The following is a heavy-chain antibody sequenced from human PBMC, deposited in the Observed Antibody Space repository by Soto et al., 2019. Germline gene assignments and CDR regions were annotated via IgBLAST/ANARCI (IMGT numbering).Heavy chain of an antibody. J-gene: IGHJ4*02. D-gene: IGHD6-13*01. V-gene: IGHV3-30-3*01. CDR2: ISYDGSNK. Sequence: GGSLRLSCAASGFTFSSYAMHWVRQAPGKGLEWVAVISYDGSNKYYADSVKGRFTISRDNSKNTLYLQMNSLRAEDTAVYYCARDARDESIAAAGSEIDYWGQGTLVTVSS. CDR1: GFTFSSYA. CDR3: ARDARDESIAAAGSEIDY.